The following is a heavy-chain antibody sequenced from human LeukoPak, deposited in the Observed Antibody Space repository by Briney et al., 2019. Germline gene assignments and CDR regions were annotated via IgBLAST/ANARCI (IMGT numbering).Heavy chain of an antibody. CDR2: ISGSVGST. Sequence: GGSLRLSCAASGFTFSSYAMRWVRQAPGQGLEWMSAISGSVGSTYYAHNVQGRFTISRDDSKSTAYMQMNSLRAEDTAVYYCSKIYYDYVWGSFVDPWGQGTLVTVSS. CDR1: GFTFSSYA. V-gene: IGHV3-23*01. J-gene: IGHJ5*02. D-gene: IGHD3-16*01. CDR3: SKIYYDYVWGSFVDP.